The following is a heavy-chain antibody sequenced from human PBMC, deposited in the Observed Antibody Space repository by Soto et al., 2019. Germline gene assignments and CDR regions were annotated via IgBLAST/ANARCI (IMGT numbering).Heavy chain of an antibody. V-gene: IGHV3-43*01. Sequence: EVQLVTSGGVVVQPGGSLRLSCVASGLSLHDYAMHWARQAPGKGLEWVSLITWDGGSTRYADSVRGRFTISRDNSKNSLYLQMNSLTTEDTAFYYCAKELTVATVDYWGQGTLVTVSS. CDR3: AKELTVATVDY. CDR2: ITWDGGST. D-gene: IGHD5-12*01. CDR1: GLSLHDYA. J-gene: IGHJ4*02.